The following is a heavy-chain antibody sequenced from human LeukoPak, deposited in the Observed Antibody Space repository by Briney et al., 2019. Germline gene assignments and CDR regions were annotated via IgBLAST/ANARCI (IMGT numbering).Heavy chain of an antibody. D-gene: IGHD6-6*01. CDR3: ARTSSSSIRGYYFDY. V-gene: IGHV4-39*07. CDR2: IYYSGST. Sequence: SETLSLTCTVSGGSISSSSYYWGWIRQPPGKGLEWIGSIYYSGSTYYNPSLKSRVTISVDTSKNQFSLKLSSVTAADTAVYYCARTSSSSIRGYYFDYWGQGTLVTVSS. CDR1: GGSISSSSYY. J-gene: IGHJ4*02.